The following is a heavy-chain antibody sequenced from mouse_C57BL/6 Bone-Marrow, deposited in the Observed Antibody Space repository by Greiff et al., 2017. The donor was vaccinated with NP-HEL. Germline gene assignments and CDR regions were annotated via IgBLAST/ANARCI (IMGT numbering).Heavy chain of an antibody. J-gene: IGHJ3*01. CDR2: ISSGGSYT. CDR3: ARQFPWFAY. CDR1: GFTFSSYG. Sequence: VQLQQSGGDLVKPGGSLKLSCAASGFTFSSYGMSWVRPTPDKRLEWVATISSGGSYTYYPDSVKGRFTISRDNAKNTLYLQMSSLKSEDTAMYYCARQFPWFAYWGQGTLVTVSA. V-gene: IGHV5-6*01.